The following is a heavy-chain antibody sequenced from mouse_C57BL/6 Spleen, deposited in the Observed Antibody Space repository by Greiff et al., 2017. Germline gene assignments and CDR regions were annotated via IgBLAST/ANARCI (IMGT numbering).Heavy chain of an antibody. V-gene: IGHV5-16*01. J-gene: IGHJ2*01. CDR1: GFTFSDYY. Sequence: EVQLVESEGGLVQPGSSMKLSCTASGFTFSDYYMAWVRQVPEKGLEWVANINYDGSSTYYLDSLKSRFIISRDNAKNILYLQMSSLKSEDTATYYCARDGVGRNYFDYWGQGTTLTVSS. D-gene: IGHD4-1*01. CDR2: INYDGSST. CDR3: ARDGVGRNYFDY.